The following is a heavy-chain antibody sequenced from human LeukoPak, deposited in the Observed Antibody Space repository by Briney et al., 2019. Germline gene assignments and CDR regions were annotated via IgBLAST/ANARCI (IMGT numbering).Heavy chain of an antibody. Sequence: GGSLRLSCAASGFTFSSNAIHWVRQAPGKGLGWVAVISYDGSKKFYADSVKGRFTTSRDNSKNTLYLQMNSLRAEDTAVYSCARDRVPPASGVFTYYMDVWGKGTTVIVSS. D-gene: IGHD3-10*01. CDR3: ARDRVPPASGVFTYYMDV. CDR2: ISYDGSKK. V-gene: IGHV3-30*01. J-gene: IGHJ6*03. CDR1: GFTFSSNA.